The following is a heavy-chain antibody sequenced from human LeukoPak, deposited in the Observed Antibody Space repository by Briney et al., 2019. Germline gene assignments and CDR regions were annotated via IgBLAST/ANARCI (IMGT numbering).Heavy chain of an antibody. J-gene: IGHJ4*02. CDR3: AKDERNWNYNLASQTYD. CDR1: GFTFSSYG. V-gene: IGHV3-30*02. D-gene: IGHD1-7*01. CDR2: IRYDGSNK. Sequence: GGSLRLSCAASGFTFSSYGLHGFRQPPARGLEGVAFIRYDGSNKYYADSVKGRFTISRDNSKNTLYLQMNSLRAEDTAVYYCAKDERNWNYNLASQTYDWGQGTLVTVSS.